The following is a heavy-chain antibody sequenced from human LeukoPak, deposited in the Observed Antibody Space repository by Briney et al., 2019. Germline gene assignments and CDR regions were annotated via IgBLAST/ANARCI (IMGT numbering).Heavy chain of an antibody. Sequence: SVKVSCKASGGTFSSYAISWVRQAPGQGLEWMGRIIPILGIVNYAQKFQGRVTITADKSTSTAYMELSSLRSEDTAVYYCARDLAPTTVVDAFDIWGQGTMVTVSS. CDR2: IIPILGIV. D-gene: IGHD4-23*01. V-gene: IGHV1-69*04. CDR1: GGTFSSYA. CDR3: ARDLAPTTVVDAFDI. J-gene: IGHJ3*02.